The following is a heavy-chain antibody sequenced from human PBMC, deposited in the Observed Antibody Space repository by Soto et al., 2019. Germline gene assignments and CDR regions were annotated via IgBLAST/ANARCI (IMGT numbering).Heavy chain of an antibody. CDR2: ISGSGGST. J-gene: IGHJ4*02. D-gene: IGHD6-19*01. CDR1: GVTFCSSA. Sequence: GSLGLSCAASGVTFCSSAVGGVRKAPGKGLEWVSAISGSGGSTYYADSVKGRFTISRDNSKNTLYLQMNSLRAEDTAVYYCAKELLYSSGWGWDYWGQGTLVTVSS. CDR3: AKELLYSSGWGWDY. V-gene: IGHV3-23*01.